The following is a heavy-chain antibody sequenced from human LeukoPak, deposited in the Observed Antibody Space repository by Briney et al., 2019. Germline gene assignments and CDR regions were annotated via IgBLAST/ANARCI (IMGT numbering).Heavy chain of an antibody. J-gene: IGHJ4*02. CDR2: ISYDGSNK. V-gene: IGHV3-30-3*01. Sequence: PGGSLRLSCAASGFTFSSYAMHWVRQAPGMGLEWVAVISYDGSNKYYADSVKGRFTISRDNSKNTLYLQMNSLRAEDTAVYYCARDSSEYYDFWSGYSYYFDYWGQGTLVTVSS. CDR3: ARDSSEYYDFWSGYSYYFDY. D-gene: IGHD3-3*01. CDR1: GFTFSSYA.